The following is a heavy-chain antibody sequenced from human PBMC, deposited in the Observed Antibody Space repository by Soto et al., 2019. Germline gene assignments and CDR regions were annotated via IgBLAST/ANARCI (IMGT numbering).Heavy chain of an antibody. CDR2: ISSTGSTI. D-gene: IGHD3-22*01. J-gene: IGHJ5*02. CDR3: ARPYGQDSSGYYHGYNWLDT. CDR1: GFTFSDYY. Sequence: QVQLMESGGGLVKPGGSLRLSCAGSGFTFSDYYMSWIRQAPGKGLEWVSYISSTGSTIYYADSVKGRFTISRDNAKNPLDLRMTNRIADDKSVYYCARPYGQDSSGYYHGYNWLDTWGQGALVIFSS. V-gene: IGHV3-11*04.